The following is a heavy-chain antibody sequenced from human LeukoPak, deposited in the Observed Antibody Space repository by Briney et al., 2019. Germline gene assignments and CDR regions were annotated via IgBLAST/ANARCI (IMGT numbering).Heavy chain of an antibody. CDR3: VRDGGVSGYDLLDY. Sequence: GGSLRLSCAASGSTFSNYWMTWVRQAPGKGLEWVAHINQDGSEEHYMDSVKARFTISRDNAKNSLSLQMNSLRAEDTAVYYCVRDGGVSGYDLLDYWGQGTLATVSS. CDR2: INQDGSEE. J-gene: IGHJ4*02. V-gene: IGHV3-7*01. CDR1: GSTFSNYW. D-gene: IGHD5-12*01.